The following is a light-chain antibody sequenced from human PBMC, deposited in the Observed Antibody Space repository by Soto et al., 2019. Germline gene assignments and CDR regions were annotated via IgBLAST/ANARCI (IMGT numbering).Light chain of an antibody. Sequence: QSALAHPASVSGSPGQSITISCTGTSSDIGAYNYVSWYRQHPGKAPQLLIYDVNNRPSGVSHRFSGSKSGNTASLTISGLQSEDEADYFCTSYTGSNTLEVFGPGTKVTVL. V-gene: IGLV2-14*03. J-gene: IGLJ1*01. CDR2: DVN. CDR1: SSDIGAYNY. CDR3: TSYTGSNTLEV.